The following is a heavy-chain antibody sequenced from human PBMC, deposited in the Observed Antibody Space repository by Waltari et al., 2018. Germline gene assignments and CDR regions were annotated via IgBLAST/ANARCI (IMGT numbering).Heavy chain of an antibody. CDR1: GGSISSYY. J-gene: IGHJ6*03. CDR2: IYYSGST. V-gene: IGHV4-59*01. CDR3: ARFVRFTGFNYMDV. Sequence: QVQLQESGPGLVKPSETLSLTCTVSGGSISSYYWSWIRQPPGKGLEWIGYIYYSGSTNYNPSLKSRVTISVDTSKNQFSLKLSSVTAADTAVYYCARFVRFTGFNYMDVWGKGTTVTVSS. D-gene: IGHD2-15*01.